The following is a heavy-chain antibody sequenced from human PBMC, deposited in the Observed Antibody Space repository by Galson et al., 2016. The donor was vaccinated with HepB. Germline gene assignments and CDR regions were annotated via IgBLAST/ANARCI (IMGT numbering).Heavy chain of an antibody. J-gene: IGHJ5*02. CDR1: GYTFTTYT. V-gene: IGHV1-46*01. CDR2: INPNGGSA. Sequence: VKVSCKASGYTFTTYTMHWVRQAPGQGLEWMGIINPNGGSASYSPKFQGRVTLTRDTSTSTVYMELSSLKSDDTALYYCSTGDGYNWFDPWGQGTLVTVSS. CDR3: STGDGYNWFDP. D-gene: IGHD6-25*01.